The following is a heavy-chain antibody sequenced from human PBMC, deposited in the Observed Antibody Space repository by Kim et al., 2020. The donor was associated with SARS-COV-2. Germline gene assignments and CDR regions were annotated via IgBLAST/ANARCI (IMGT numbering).Heavy chain of an antibody. V-gene: IGHV3-30*18. CDR1: GFIFSRSV. Sequence: GGSLRLSCEASGFIFSRSVMHWVRQAPGKGLEWVARISHDGIYESYSDSVKGRFTISRDNSKNTLYLQMNTLESDDTAVYFCANDRSDTWSFDHWGQGTLVTVSS. CDR2: ISHDGIYE. J-gene: IGHJ4*02. CDR3: ANDRSDTWSFDH.